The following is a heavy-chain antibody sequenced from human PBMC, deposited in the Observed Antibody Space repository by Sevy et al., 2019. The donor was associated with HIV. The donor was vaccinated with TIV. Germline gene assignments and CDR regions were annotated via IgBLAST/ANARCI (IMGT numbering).Heavy chain of an antibody. CDR2: MNPNSGNT. V-gene: IGHV1-8*03. D-gene: IGHD4-17*01. Sequence: ASVKVSCKASGYTFTSYDINWVRQATGQGLEWMGWMNPNSGNTGYAQKFQGRVTITRNTSISTAYMELSSLRSEDTAVYYCARMGRVWYGGPHAFDIWGQGTMVTVSS. J-gene: IGHJ3*02. CDR1: GYTFTSYD. CDR3: ARMGRVWYGGPHAFDI.